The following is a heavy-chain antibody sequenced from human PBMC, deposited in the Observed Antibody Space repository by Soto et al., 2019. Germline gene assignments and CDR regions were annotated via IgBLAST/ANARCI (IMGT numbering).Heavy chain of an antibody. D-gene: IGHD5-12*01. CDR3: AKDDSVYDPTLHDY. V-gene: IGHV3-23*01. Sequence: GALRLSCAASGFTFSSYSMSWVRQAPGKGLEWVSAISGSGGSTYYADSVKGRFTISRDNSKNTLYLQMNSLRAEDTAVYYCAKDDSVYDPTLHDYWGQGTLVTVSS. CDR1: GFTFSSYS. J-gene: IGHJ4*02. CDR2: ISGSGGST.